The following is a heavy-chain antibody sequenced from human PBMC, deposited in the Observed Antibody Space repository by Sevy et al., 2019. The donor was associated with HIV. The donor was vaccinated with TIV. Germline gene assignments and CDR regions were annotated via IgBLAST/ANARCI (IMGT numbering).Heavy chain of an antibody. CDR1: GYSFTSYC. CDR2: FCPGDSDI. V-gene: IGHV5-51*01. CDR3: TRQGPSGGMDV. J-gene: IGHJ6*02. Sequence: GESLKISCKISGYSFTSYCIGWVRQMTGKGLEWMGIFCPGDSDISYSPSFQGQVTISADKSISTVYLQWRSLKASDTAMYYCTRQGPSGGMDVWGRGTTVTVSS.